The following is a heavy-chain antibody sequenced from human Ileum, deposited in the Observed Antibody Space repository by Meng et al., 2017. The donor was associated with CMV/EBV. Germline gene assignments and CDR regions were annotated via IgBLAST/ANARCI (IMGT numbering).Heavy chain of an antibody. CDR1: GGSVSSYS. D-gene: IGHD6-19*01. V-gene: IGHV4-4*07. CDR3: ARDSAWLIDQ. CDR2: IHPSGTT. J-gene: IGHJ4*02. Sequence: HVDLQEAGPRLLKPSDTLSLPCTVPGGSVSSYSWTWIRQSAGKGLEWIGRIHPSGTTDDNHSLRGRVTMSLDTSKNQFSLKLTSVTAADTAVYYCARDSAWLIDQWGQGTLVTVSS.